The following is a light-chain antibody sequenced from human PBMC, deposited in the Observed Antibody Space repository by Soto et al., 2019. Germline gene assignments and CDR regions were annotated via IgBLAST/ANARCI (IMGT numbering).Light chain of an antibody. V-gene: IGLV1-47*01. J-gene: IGLJ7*01. CDR2: RNN. CDR1: SSNIGSNY. Sequence: QSVLTQPPSASGTPGQRGTSSCSGSSSNIGSNYVYWYQQLPGTAPKLLIYRNNQRPSGVPDRFSGSKSGTSASLAISGLRSEDEADYYCAAWDDSLSGPVFGGGTQLTVL. CDR3: AAWDDSLSGPV.